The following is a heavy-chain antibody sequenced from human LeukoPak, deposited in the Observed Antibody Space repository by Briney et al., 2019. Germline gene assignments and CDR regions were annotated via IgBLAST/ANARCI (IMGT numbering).Heavy chain of an antibody. CDR2: ISAYNGNT. Sequence: ASVKVSCKASGYTFTSYGISWVRQAPGQGLEWMGWISAYNGNTNYAQKLQGRVTMTTDTSTSTAYMELRSLRSDDTAVYYCARGLQENLAWLQAFTAFDIWGQGTMVTVSS. D-gene: IGHD4-11*01. V-gene: IGHV1-18*01. CDR3: ARGLQENLAWLQAFTAFDI. J-gene: IGHJ3*02. CDR1: GYTFTSYG.